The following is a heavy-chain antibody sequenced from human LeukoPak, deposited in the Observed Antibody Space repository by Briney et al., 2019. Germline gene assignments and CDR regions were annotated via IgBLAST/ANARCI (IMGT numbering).Heavy chain of an antibody. Sequence: GGSLRLSCAASGFTFDDYAMHWVRQAPGKGLEWVSGISWNSGSIGYAYSVKGRFTISRDNAKNSLYLQMNSLRAEDTALYYCATGYYYDSSGYYYVRAEYFQHWGQGTLVTVSS. V-gene: IGHV3-9*01. CDR1: GFTFDDYA. CDR3: ATGYYYDSSGYYYVRAEYFQH. J-gene: IGHJ1*01. D-gene: IGHD3-22*01. CDR2: ISWNSGSI.